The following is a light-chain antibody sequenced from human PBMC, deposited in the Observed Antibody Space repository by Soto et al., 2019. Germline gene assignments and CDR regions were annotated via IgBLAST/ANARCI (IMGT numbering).Light chain of an antibody. V-gene: IGLV4-69*01. CDR3: QTWGTGIQV. J-gene: IGLJ3*02. CDR2: LNSDGSH. CDR1: SGHSSYA. Sequence: QSVLTQSPSASASLGASVKFTCTLSSGHSSYAIAWHQQQPEKGPRYLMKLNSDGSHSRGDGIPDRFSGSSSGAERYLTISSLQSEDEADYYCQTWGTGIQVFGGGTQLTVL.